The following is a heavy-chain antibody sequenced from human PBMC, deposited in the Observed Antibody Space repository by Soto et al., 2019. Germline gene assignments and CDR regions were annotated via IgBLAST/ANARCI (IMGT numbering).Heavy chain of an antibody. Sequence: SVKVSCKASGYTCTVYFLHGVVRSPLRWREGMGWIKPNSGVTNPAQKFQGRVTMTADTSIDTAYMEVSDLRSGDTAVYYCARAASIRDVYYYYGLDVWGQGTTVAVSS. V-gene: IGHV1-2*02. CDR3: ARAASIRDVYYYYGLDV. D-gene: IGHD2-21*01. CDR2: IKPNSGVT. CDR1: GYTCTVYF. J-gene: IGHJ6*02.